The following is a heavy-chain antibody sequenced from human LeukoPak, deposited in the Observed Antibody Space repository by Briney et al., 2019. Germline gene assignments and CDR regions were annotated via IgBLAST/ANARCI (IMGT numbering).Heavy chain of an antibody. CDR1: GGTFSSYA. D-gene: IGHD3-16*01. V-gene: IGHV1-69*06. Sequence: SVKVSCKASGGTFSSYAISWVRQAPGQGLEWMGGIIPIFGTANYAQKFQGRVTITADKSTSTAYMELSSLRSDDTAVYYCARGGPDYGFDYWGQGTLVTVSS. CDR3: ARGGPDYGFDY. CDR2: IIPIFGTA. J-gene: IGHJ4*02.